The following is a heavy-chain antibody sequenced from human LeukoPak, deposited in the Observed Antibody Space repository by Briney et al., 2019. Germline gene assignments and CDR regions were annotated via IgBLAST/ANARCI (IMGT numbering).Heavy chain of an antibody. J-gene: IGHJ5*02. CDR2: IYYSGST. CDR1: GGSISSSY. V-gene: IGHV4-59*01. D-gene: IGHD6-19*01. Sequence: SETLSLTCTVSGGSISSSYWSWIRQPPGRGLEWIGYIYYSGSTNYNPSLKSRVTISVDTSKNQFSLKLSSVTAADTAVYYCARDSSGLNWFDPWGQGTLVTVSS. CDR3: ARDSSGLNWFDP.